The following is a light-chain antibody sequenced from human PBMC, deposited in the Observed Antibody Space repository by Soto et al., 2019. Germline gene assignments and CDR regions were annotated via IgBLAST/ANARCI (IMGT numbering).Light chain of an antibody. CDR1: QSISSSY. J-gene: IGKJ4*01. V-gene: IGKV3-20*01. Sequence: ESVLTQSPGTLSLSPGERATLSCRASQSISSSYLAWYQQKPGQAPRLLIYGASSRATGIPDRFSGSGSGTDFTLTISRLEPEDFAVYYCQQYAGSPLTFGVGTKVDIK. CDR3: QQYAGSPLT. CDR2: GAS.